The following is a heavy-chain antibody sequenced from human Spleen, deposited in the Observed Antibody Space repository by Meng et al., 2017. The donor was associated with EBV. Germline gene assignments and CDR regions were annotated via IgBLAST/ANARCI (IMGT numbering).Heavy chain of an antibody. D-gene: IGHD3-22*01. CDR1: GYTFSSYG. CDR3: ARGYYDSSGPSDI. J-gene: IGHJ4*02. V-gene: IGHV1-18*01. Sequence: QVQLVQPGAEVEKPGASVTVSCKASGYTFSSYGVSWVRQAPGQGLEWLGWISGYNGNTYYAQKLQGRVTMTTDTSTSTAYMELRSLRSDDTAVYYCARGYYDSSGPSDIWGQGTLVTVSS. CDR2: ISGYNGNT.